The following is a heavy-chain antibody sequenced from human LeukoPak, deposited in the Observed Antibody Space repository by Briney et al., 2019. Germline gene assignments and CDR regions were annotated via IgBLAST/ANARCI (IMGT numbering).Heavy chain of an antibody. CDR1: GFTFSNSW. D-gene: IGHD3-3*01. J-gene: IGHJ4*02. CDR2: INTDGSST. Sequence: PGGSLRLSCAASGFTFSNSWMNWVRQAPGKGLLWVSRINTDGSSTTYADSVKGRFTISRDNAKNTLNMQMNSLRAEDTGVYYCATQAGITIFGRYFDYWGQGTLVTVSS. V-gene: IGHV3-74*01. CDR3: ATQAGITIFGRYFDY.